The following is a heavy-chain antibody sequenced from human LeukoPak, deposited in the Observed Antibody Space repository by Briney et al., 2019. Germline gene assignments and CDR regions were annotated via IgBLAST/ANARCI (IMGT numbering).Heavy chain of an antibody. CDR3: ARGGVGLVIIPGWEYDYYGLDV. V-gene: IGHV3-21*01. CDR1: GFTFRNYA. Sequence: GGSLRLSCAASGFTFRNYAMSWVRQAPGKGLEWVSSISSSSSYMYYADSVKGRFIISRDNAKNSPHLQMNSLRAEDTAVYYCARGGVGLVIIPGWEYDYYGLDVWGQGTTVTVSS. J-gene: IGHJ6*02. D-gene: IGHD3/OR15-3a*01. CDR2: ISSSSSYM.